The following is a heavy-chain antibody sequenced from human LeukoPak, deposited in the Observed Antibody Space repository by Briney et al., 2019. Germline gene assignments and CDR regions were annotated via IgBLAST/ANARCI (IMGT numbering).Heavy chain of an antibody. J-gene: IGHJ4*02. CDR3: ARDWGGYYYFDY. V-gene: IGHV4-61*01. D-gene: IGHD3-16*01. CDR2: IYYSGST. CDR1: GGSVSSGRYY. Sequence: SETLSLTCTVSGGSVSSGRYYWSWIRQPPGKGLEWIGYIYYSGSTNYNPSLKSRVTISVDTSKNQFSLKLSSVTAADTAVYYCARDWGGYYYFDYWGQGTLVTVS.